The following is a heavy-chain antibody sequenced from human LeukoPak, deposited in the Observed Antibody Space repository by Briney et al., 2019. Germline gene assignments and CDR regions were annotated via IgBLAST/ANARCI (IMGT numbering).Heavy chain of an antibody. CDR2: ISGSDGST. D-gene: IGHD6-19*01. CDR1: GFTFSTYA. Sequence: PGGSLRLSRAASGFTFSTYAMSWVRQAPGKGLEWVSGISGSDGSTYYADSVKGRFTISRENAKNSLYFQMTSLRAGDTAVYYCARGSVAGNHAFDIWGQGTVVTVSS. J-gene: IGHJ3*02. V-gene: IGHV3-23*01. CDR3: ARGSVAGNHAFDI.